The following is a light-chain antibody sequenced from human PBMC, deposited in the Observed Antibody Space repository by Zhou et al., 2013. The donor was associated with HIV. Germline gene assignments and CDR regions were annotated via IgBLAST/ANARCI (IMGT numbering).Light chain of an antibody. J-gene: IGLJ1*01. CDR3: SNVFV. V-gene: IGLV2-14*03. Sequence: QSALTQPPSASGSPGQSVTISCTGTSSDVGGSNYVSWYQQHPGKAPKLMIYDVNKRPSGISNRFSGSKSGNTASLTISGLQPEDEADYYCSNVFVFGTGTKVTVL. CDR1: SSDVGGSNY. CDR2: DVN.